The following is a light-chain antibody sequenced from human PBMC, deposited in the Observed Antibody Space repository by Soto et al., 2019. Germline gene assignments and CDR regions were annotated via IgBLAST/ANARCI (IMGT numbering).Light chain of an antibody. J-gene: IGKJ3*01. Sequence: DIQMTQSPSSLSASVGDRVTITYRASHSISSYLNWYQQKPGKAPKLLIYAASNLQSGVPSRFSGGGSGTDFTLAISSLQSEDFATYYCQQSYSTPPFTFGPGTKVDVK. CDR2: AAS. V-gene: IGKV1-39*01. CDR1: HSISSY. CDR3: QQSYSTPPFT.